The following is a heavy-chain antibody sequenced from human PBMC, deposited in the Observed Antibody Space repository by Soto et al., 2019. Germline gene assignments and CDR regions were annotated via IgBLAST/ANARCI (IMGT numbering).Heavy chain of an antibody. CDR1: GFTVSSNY. J-gene: IGHJ4*02. D-gene: IGHD6-13*01. Sequence: EVQLVESGGGLVQPGGSLRLSCAASGFTVSSNYMSWVRQAPGKGLEWVSVIYSGGSTYYADSVKGRFTISRHNSKNTLYLQMNSLRAEDTAVYYGASTIAAAGRSPHWGWGQGTLVTVSS. V-gene: IGHV3-53*04. CDR2: IYSGGST. CDR3: ASTIAAAGRSPHWG.